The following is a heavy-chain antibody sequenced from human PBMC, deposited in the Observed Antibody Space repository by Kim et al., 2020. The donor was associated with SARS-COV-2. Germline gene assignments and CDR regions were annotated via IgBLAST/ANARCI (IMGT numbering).Heavy chain of an antibody. J-gene: IGHJ4*02. V-gene: IGHV4-31*03. D-gene: IGHD3-22*01. CDR1: GGSISSGGYY. CDR2: IYYSGST. CDR3: ARDSGSGRYYDSA. Sequence: SETLSLTCTVSGGSISSGGYYWSWIRQHPGKGLEWIGYIYYSGSTYYNPSLKSRVTISVDTSKNQFSLKLSSVTAADTAVYYCARDSGSGRYYDSAWGQGTLVTVSS.